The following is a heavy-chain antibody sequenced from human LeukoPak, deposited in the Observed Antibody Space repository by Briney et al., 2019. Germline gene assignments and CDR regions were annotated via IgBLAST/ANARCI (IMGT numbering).Heavy chain of an antibody. V-gene: IGHV1-2*02. D-gene: IGHD3-22*01. CDR2: INPNSGGT. CDR3: ARGSGYYYMDAFDI. Sequence: GASVKVSCKASGYTFTGYYMHWVRQAPGQGLEWMGWINPNSGGTNYAQKFQGRVTMTRDTSISTAYMELRSLRSDDTAVYYCARGSGYYYMDAFDIWGQGTMVTVSS. CDR1: GYTFTGYY. J-gene: IGHJ3*02.